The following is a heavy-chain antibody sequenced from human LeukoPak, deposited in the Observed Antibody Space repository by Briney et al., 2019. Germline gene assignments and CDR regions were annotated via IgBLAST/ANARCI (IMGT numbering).Heavy chain of an antibody. V-gene: IGHV1-2*02. CDR2: INPNSGGT. CDR3: ARSRAAPSNWFDP. CDR1: GYTLTELS. J-gene: IGHJ5*02. Sequence: ASVKVSCKVSGYTLTELSMHWVRQAPGKGLEWMGWINPNSGGTNYAQKFQGRVTMTRDTSISTAYMELSRLRSDDTAVYYCARSRAAPSNWFDPWGQGTLVTVSS. D-gene: IGHD6-25*01.